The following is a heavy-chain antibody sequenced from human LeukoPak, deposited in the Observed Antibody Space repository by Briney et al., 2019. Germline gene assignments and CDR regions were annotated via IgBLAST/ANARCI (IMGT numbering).Heavy chain of an antibody. CDR2: ISSSSSYI. CDR3: ARTLLRFLEGSYYYMDV. D-gene: IGHD3-3*01. J-gene: IGHJ6*03. CDR1: GFTFSSYS. V-gene: IGHV3-21*01. Sequence: GGSLRLSCAASGFTFSSYSMNWVRQAPGKGLEWVSSISSSSSYIYYADSVKGRFTISRDNAKNSLYLQMNSLRAEDTAVYYCARTLLRFLEGSYYYMDVWGKGTTVTVSS.